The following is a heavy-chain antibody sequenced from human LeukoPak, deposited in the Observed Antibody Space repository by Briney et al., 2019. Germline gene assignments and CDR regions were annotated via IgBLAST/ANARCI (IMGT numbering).Heavy chain of an antibody. CDR1: GYTFTDYY. V-gene: IGHV1-2*02. J-gene: IGHJ5*02. D-gene: IGHD3-10*01. CDR3: ARVLCFGELLPRNWFDP. CDR2: INPNSGGT. Sequence: ASVKVSCKASGYTFTDYYMHWVRQAPGQGLEWMGWINPNSGGTNYAQKSQGRVTMTRDTSISTAYMELSRLRSDDTAVYYCARVLCFGELLPRNWFDPWGQGTLVTVSS.